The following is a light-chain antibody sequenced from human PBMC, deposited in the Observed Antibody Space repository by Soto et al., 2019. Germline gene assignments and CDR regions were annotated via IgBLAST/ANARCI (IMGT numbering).Light chain of an antibody. CDR1: HGLLYGDGHTY. CDR3: MQATHWPPM. CDR2: KVS. Sequence: VVMTQSPLSLPVSLGEPASLPCKFIHGLLYGDGHTYLNWFQLRKGQSPRRXIYKVSDRDSGVPDRFSGSVSGTDFKLKSSRVEADDVGLYDCMQATHWPPMFGQGTKVDI. J-gene: IGKJ1*01. V-gene: IGKV2-30*01.